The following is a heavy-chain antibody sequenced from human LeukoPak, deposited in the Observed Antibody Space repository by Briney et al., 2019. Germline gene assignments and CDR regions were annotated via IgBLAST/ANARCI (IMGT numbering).Heavy chain of an antibody. J-gene: IGHJ4*02. D-gene: IGHD3-10*01. CDR2: IYPGDSDT. CDR3: SRRRGSGRTDY. CDR1: GFTFTSYW. Sequence: GESLKISCKASGFTFTSYWIGWVRQMPGKGLEWMGIIYPGDSDTRYSPSFQGHVTISADKSISTAYLQWDSLKASDTAMYFCSRRRGSGRTDYWGQGTLVTVSS. V-gene: IGHV5-51*01.